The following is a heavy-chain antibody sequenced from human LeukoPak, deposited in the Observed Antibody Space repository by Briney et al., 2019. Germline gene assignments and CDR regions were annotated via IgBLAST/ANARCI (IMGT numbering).Heavy chain of an antibody. CDR2: ISNDGSNK. CDR3: ARAAHFYSNAFDI. J-gene: IGHJ3*02. Sequence: GGSLRLSCVASGFPFSSYWMTWVRQAPGKGLEWVALISNDGSNKYYAASVKGRFTISRDNSKNTLFLQMYSLRDEDTAIYYCARAAHFYSNAFDIWGLGTMVTVSS. V-gene: IGHV3-30*14. CDR1: GFPFSSYW. D-gene: IGHD6-13*01.